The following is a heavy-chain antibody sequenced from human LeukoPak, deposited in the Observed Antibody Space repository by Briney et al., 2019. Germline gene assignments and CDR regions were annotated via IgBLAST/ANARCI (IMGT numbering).Heavy chain of an antibody. CDR1: GVTFSSYG. V-gene: IGHV3-30*03. Sequence: GGSLRLSCAASGVTFSSYGMHWVRQAPGKGLEWVALISSDGNDKLYGASVKGRFTISRDDSKSTLYLQMNSLRAEDTAVYYCTTKVIRGNSGDDYDDWGQGTQVTVSS. CDR2: ISSDGNDK. J-gene: IGHJ4*02. D-gene: IGHD5-12*01. CDR3: TTKVIRGNSGDDYDD.